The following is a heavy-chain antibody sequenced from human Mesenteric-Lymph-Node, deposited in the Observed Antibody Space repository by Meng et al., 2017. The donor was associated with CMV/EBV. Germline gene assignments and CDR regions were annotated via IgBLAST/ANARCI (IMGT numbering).Heavy chain of an antibody. D-gene: IGHD4-11*01. CDR3: ARELRNSDSSYYFDY. CDR2: INGDGTST. CDR1: GFTFSAYW. J-gene: IGHJ4*02. V-gene: IGHV3-74*01. Sequence: GGSLRLSCAASGFTFSAYWMHWVRQAPGKGLMWVSRINGDGTSTSYADSVKGRFTISRDNSKNTVYLQMDSLRAEDTAVYYCARELRNSDSSYYFDYWGQGTLVTVSS.